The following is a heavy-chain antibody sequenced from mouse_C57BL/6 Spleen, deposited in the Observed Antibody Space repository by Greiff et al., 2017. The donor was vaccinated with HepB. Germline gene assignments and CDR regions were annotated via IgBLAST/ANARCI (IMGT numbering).Heavy chain of an antibody. CDR3: ARECYYDGSSYWYFDV. D-gene: IGHD1-1*01. J-gene: IGHJ1*03. Sequence: EVQLQQSVAELVRPGASVKLSCTASGFNIKNTYMHWVKQRPEQGLEWIGRIEPANGNTKYAPKFQGKATITADTSSNTAYLQLSSRTSEDTAIYYGARECYYDGSSYWYFDVWGTGTTVTVSS. V-gene: IGHV14-3*01. CDR2: IEPANGNT. CDR1: GFNIKNTY.